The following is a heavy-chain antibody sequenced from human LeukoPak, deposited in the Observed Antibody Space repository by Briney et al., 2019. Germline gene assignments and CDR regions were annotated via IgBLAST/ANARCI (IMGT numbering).Heavy chain of an antibody. D-gene: IGHD3-10*01. CDR1: GYTFTDYY. CDR2: INTNTGNP. Sequence: GASVKVSCKASGYTFTDYYMHWVRQAPGQGLEWMGWINTNTGNPTYAQGFTGRFVFSLDTSVSTAYLQISSLKAEDTAVYYCARVFGKFGELSIDYWGQGTLVTVSS. J-gene: IGHJ4*02. V-gene: IGHV7-4-1*02. CDR3: ARVFGKFGELSIDY.